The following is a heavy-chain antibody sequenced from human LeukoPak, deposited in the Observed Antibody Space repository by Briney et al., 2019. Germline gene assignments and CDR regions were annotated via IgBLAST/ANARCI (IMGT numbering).Heavy chain of an antibody. CDR3: ARDVVVTAIRRIFDY. CDR1: GFTFSSYS. J-gene: IGHJ4*02. Sequence: GGSLRLSCAASGFTFSSYSMNWVRQAPGKGLEWVSSISSSSSYIYYADSVKGRFTISRDNAKNSLYLQMNSLRAEDTAVYYCARDVVVTAIRRIFDYWGQGPLVTVSS. V-gene: IGHV3-21*01. CDR2: ISSSSSYI. D-gene: IGHD2-21*02.